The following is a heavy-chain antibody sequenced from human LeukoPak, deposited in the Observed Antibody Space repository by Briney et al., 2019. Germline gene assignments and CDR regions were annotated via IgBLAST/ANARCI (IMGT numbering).Heavy chain of an antibody. CDR2: IQYDGSNK. J-gene: IGHJ4*02. CDR3: AKSSGRLYTSSFEY. CDR1: GFTFSSYG. Sequence: GGSLRLSCAASGFTFSSYGIHWVRQAPGKGLEWVTFIQYDGSNKYADSVKGRFTISRDNSKNVLYLQMNSLRAEDTALYYCAKSSGRLYTSSFEYWGKGTLVTVSS. D-gene: IGHD2-2*02. V-gene: IGHV3-30*02.